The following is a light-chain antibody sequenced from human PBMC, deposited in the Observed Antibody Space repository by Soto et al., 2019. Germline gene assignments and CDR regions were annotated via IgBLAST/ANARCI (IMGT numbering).Light chain of an antibody. CDR3: QQYNSYPAT. Sequence: DIQMTQSPSTLSASVGDRVTITCRASQSISSWLDWYQQKPGKAPKLLIYDASSLESGVPSRFSGSGSGTEFTLTISSLQPDDFATYYCQQYNSYPATCGQGTKVEIK. CDR2: DAS. J-gene: IGKJ1*01. V-gene: IGKV1-5*01. CDR1: QSISSW.